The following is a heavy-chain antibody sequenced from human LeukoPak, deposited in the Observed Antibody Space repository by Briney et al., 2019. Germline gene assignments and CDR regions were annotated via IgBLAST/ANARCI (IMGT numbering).Heavy chain of an antibody. Sequence: SETVSLTCTVSGGSLSRSSYYWGWSRQPPGKVLDWIVSIYYSRSINHNPSLKSRVTISVDTSKNQFSLKLSSVTAADTAVYYCVRDRAAAAGVYYYYYYMDVXGKGXXXXVXS. V-gene: IGHV4-39*07. J-gene: IGHJ6*03. D-gene: IGHD6-13*01. CDR2: IYYSRSI. CDR3: VRDRAAAAGVYYYYYYMDV. CDR1: GGSLSRSSYY.